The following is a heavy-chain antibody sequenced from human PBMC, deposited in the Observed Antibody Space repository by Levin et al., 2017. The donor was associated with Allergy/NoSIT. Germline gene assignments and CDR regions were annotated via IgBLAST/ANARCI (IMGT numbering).Heavy chain of an antibody. D-gene: IGHD3-3*01. CDR3: ATTNYDFWSGYGHYDMDV. CDR2: IKSKYEDEKT. Sequence: GGSLRLSCEASGFTFTNSWMNWVRQAPGKGLEWVGRIKSKYEDEKTDHAAAVKGRFTISRDDSKNTLYLQMNSLKVEDTGVYYCATTNYDFWSGYGHYDMDVWGQGTTVTVSS. V-gene: IGHV3-15*01. J-gene: IGHJ6*02. CDR1: GFTFTNSW.